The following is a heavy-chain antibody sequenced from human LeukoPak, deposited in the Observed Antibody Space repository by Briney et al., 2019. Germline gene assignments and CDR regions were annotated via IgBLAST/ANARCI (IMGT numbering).Heavy chain of an antibody. CDR3: ARGLSGGDY. D-gene: IGHD2/OR15-2a*01. CDR2: ICSNGGST. Sequence: GGSLRLSCAASGFTFSSYAMHWVRQAPGKGLEYVSAICSNGGSTYYANSVKGRFTISRDNSRNTLYLQMGSLRAEDMAVYYCARGLSGGDYWGQGTLVTVSS. CDR1: GFTFSSYA. J-gene: IGHJ4*02. V-gene: IGHV3-64*01.